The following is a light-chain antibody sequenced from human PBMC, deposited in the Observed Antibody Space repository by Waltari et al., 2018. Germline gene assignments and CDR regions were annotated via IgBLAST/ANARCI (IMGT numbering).Light chain of an antibody. CDR1: ESINSW. Sequence: DIQMTQSPSTLSAFVVATVTITCRASESINSWLAWYQEKPGKAPKLLIQKASNLESGVPSRFSGSGSGTEFTLTISSLQADDFASYYCQQYRISPWTFGQGTKVEI. CDR2: KAS. V-gene: IGKV1-5*03. J-gene: IGKJ1*01. CDR3: QQYRISPWT.